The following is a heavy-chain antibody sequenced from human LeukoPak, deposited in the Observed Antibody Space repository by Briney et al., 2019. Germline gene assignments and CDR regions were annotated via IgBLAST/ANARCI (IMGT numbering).Heavy chain of an antibody. V-gene: IGHV4-59*01. Sequence: SETLSLTCTVSGGSINSYYWSWIRQPPGQGLEYIGYIYYSGSSNCNPSLKSRVTISVDTSKNQFSLKLTSVTAADTAFYYCARGRRSSWYDYWGLGTLVTVSS. J-gene: IGHJ4*02. CDR2: IYYSGSS. CDR3: ARGRRSSWYDY. D-gene: IGHD6-13*01. CDR1: GGSINSYY.